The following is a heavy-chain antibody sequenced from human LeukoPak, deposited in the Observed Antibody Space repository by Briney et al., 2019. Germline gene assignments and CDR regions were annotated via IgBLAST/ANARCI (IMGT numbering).Heavy chain of an antibody. D-gene: IGHD4-17*01. CDR3: ASMATVTTFSYFDY. V-gene: IGHV5-51*01. Sequence: GESLQISCKGSGYSFSSYWIGWVRQMPGKGLEWMGIIYPGDSDTRYSPSFQGQVTISVDKSISTAYLQWSSLKASDTAMYYCASMATVTTFSYFDYWGQGTLVIVSS. CDR2: IYPGDSDT. J-gene: IGHJ4*02. CDR1: GYSFSSYW.